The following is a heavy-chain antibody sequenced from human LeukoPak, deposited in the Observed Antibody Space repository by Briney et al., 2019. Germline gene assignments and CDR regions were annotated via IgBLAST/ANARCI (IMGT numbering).Heavy chain of an antibody. CDR2: IYYSGST. J-gene: IGHJ3*02. CDR3: ARAPGGNYYDSSGSPFDI. V-gene: IGHV4-59*01. D-gene: IGHD3-22*01. CDR1: GGSISSYY. Sequence: PSETLSLTCTVSGGSISSYYWSWIRQPPGKGLEWIGYIYYSGSTNYNPSLKSRVTISVDTSKNQFSLKLSSVTAADTAVYYCARAPGGNYYDSSGSPFDIWGQGTMVTVSS.